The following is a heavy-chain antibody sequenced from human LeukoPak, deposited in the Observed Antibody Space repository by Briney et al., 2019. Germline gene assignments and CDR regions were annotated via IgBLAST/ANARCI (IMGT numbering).Heavy chain of an antibody. V-gene: IGHV1-69*05. Sequence: SVKVSCKASGGTFSNYAIGWVRQAPGQGLEWMGGVIPIFSTANYAQKLQGRVTMTTDTSTSTAYMELRSLRSDDTAVYYCARHLHIVVVTEDAFDIWGQGTMVTVSS. CDR2: VIPIFSTA. D-gene: IGHD2-21*02. CDR3: ARHLHIVVVTEDAFDI. J-gene: IGHJ3*02. CDR1: GGTFSNYA.